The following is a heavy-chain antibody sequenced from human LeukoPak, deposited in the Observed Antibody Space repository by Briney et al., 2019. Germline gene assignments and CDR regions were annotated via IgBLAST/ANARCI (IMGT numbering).Heavy chain of an antibody. D-gene: IGHD4-23*01. CDR2: VYHSGTT. CDR3: ARVSDDEHGGNSGAVYFES. CDR1: GYSIMSTFY. J-gene: IGHJ4*02. Sequence: SETLSLTCTVSGYSIMSTFYWGWIRQSPGKGLEWIGNVYHSGTTYSDPSLRSRVSISVDTSKNQFSLKLSSVTAADTAIYYCARVSDDEHGGNSGAVYFESWGQGTVVTVSS. V-gene: IGHV4-38-2*02.